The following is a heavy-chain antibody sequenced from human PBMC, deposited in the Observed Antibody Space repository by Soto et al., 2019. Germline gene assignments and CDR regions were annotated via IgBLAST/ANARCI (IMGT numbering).Heavy chain of an antibody. V-gene: IGHV3-9*02. CDR1: GFIADDYA. D-gene: IGHD4-17*01. Sequence: EVQLVESGGGLVQPGRSLRLSCVASGFIADDYAMHWVRQAPGKGLEWVSGISSNSATINYADSVKGRFTISRDNAKTSLFLQMNSLRPEDTAFYYCVKDMKWGGMTTIHYFASWGQGTLVTVSS. CDR2: ISSNSATI. CDR3: VKDMKWGGMTTIHYFAS. J-gene: IGHJ4*02.